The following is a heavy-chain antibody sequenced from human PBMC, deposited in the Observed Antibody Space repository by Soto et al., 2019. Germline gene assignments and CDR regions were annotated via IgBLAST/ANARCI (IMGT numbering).Heavy chain of an antibody. J-gene: IGHJ4*02. V-gene: IGHV4-39*01. Sequence: SETLSLTCTVSGGSISSSSYYWGWIRQPPGKGLEWIGSIYYSGSTYYNPSLKSRVTISVDTSKNQFSLKLSSVTAADTAVYYCARVRSLRERLFDYWGQGTLVTVSS. D-gene: IGHD1-1*01. CDR2: IYYSGST. CDR3: ARVRSLRERLFDY. CDR1: GGSISSSSYY.